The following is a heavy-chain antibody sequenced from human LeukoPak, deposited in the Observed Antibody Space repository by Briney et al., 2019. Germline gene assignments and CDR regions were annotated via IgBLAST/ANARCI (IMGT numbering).Heavy chain of an antibody. Sequence: ASVKVSCKVSGYTLTELSMHWVRQAPGKGLEWMGGSDPEDGETIYAQKFQGRVTMTEDTSTDTAYMELSSLRSEDTAVYYCATAGYSGYDCFDYWGQGTLVTVSS. D-gene: IGHD5-12*01. CDR2: SDPEDGET. CDR1: GYTLTELS. V-gene: IGHV1-24*01. CDR3: ATAGYSGYDCFDY. J-gene: IGHJ4*02.